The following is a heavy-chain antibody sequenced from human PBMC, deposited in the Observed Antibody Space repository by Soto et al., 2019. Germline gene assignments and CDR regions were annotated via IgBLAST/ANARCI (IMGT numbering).Heavy chain of an antibody. CDR2: ISDNGSTI. Sequence: PGGSLRLSCAASEFTFSNDAMSWVRQAPGKGLEWVSYISDNGSTIYYADSVKGRFTISRDNAKNTLYLQMNSLRAEDTAVYYCARGSYYYYMDVWGQGTTVTVSS. V-gene: IGHV3-11*01. D-gene: IGHD2-15*01. J-gene: IGHJ6*03. CDR3: ARGSYYYYMDV. CDR1: EFTFSNDA.